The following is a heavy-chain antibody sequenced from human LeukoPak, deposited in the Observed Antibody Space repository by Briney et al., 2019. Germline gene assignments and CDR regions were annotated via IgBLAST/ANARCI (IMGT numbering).Heavy chain of an antibody. CDR1: GFIFNKAW. D-gene: IGHD2-15*01. Sequence: GGSLRLSCAASGFIFNKAWMNWVRQAPGKGPEWVGRIKSKNDGETTDYGAPVKGRFTISRADSKNTLYLQMNSLKTDDTAIYYCTPVMVEDRGFWGQGTLVTVSS. CDR2: IKSKNDGETT. CDR3: TPVMVEDRGF. V-gene: IGHV3-15*01. J-gene: IGHJ4*02.